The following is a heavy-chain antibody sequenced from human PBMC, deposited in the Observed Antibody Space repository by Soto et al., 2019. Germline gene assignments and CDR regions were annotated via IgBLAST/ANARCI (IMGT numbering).Heavy chain of an antibody. Sequence: GSLRLSCAASGFTFSSYSMNWVRQAPGKGLEWVSSISSSSSYIYYADSVKGRFTISRDNAKNSLYLQMNSLRAEDTAVYYCARAKSITIFGVVPKNWFDPWGQGTLVTVSS. CDR1: GFTFSSYS. CDR2: ISSSSSYI. V-gene: IGHV3-21*01. D-gene: IGHD3-3*01. J-gene: IGHJ5*02. CDR3: ARAKSITIFGVVPKNWFDP.